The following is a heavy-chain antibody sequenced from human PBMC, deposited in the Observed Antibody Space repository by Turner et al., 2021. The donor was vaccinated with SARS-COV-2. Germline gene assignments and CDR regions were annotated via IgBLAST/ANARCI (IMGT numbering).Heavy chain of an antibody. Sequence: QVQLVQSGAEVKKPGASVKVSCKVSGYTPTEFSMHWVRQAPGKGLWCMGAFDPEDGETIYAQKFQGRVSMTEDTSTDTAYMELGSLRSEDTAVYYCATVPVVPAAIGYYYYYGMDVWGQGTTVTVSS. V-gene: IGHV1-24*01. J-gene: IGHJ6*02. CDR3: ATVPVVPAAIGYYYYYGMDV. D-gene: IGHD2-2*02. CDR2: FDPEDGET. CDR1: GYTPTEFS.